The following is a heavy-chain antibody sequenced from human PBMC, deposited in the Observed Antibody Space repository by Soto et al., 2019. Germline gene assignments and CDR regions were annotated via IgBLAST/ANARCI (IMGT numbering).Heavy chain of an antibody. Sequence: LSLTCAVYGGSFSGYYWSWIRQPPGKGLEWIGEINHSGSTNYNPSLKSRVTISVDTSKNQFSLKLSSVTAADTAVYYCARRTKELHHFDYWGQGNLVTVSS. CDR1: GGSFSGYY. CDR2: INHSGST. V-gene: IGHV4-34*01. J-gene: IGHJ4*02. D-gene: IGHD1-26*01. CDR3: ARRTKELHHFDY.